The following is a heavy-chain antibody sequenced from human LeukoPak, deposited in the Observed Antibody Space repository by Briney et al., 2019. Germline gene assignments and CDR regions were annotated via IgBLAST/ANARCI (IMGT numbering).Heavy chain of an antibody. CDR1: GGTFSSYA. J-gene: IGHJ5*02. Sequence: AASVKVSCKASGGTFSSYAISWVRQAPGQGLEWMGRIIPILGIANYAQKFQGRVTITADKSTSTAYMELSSLRSEDTAVYYCARALLPRGCSSTSCYTGDWFDPWGQGTLVTVSS. CDR2: IIPILGIA. V-gene: IGHV1-69*04. CDR3: ARALLPRGCSSTSCYTGDWFDP. D-gene: IGHD2-2*02.